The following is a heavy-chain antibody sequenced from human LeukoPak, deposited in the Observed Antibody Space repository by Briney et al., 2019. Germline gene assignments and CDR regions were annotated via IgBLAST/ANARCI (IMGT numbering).Heavy chain of an antibody. CDR1: GFTFSSYA. CDR2: ISYDGSNK. CDR3: ARECRTKVPAALCYFDY. J-gene: IGHJ4*02. V-gene: IGHV3-30*09. D-gene: IGHD2-2*01. Sequence: GGSLRLSCAASGFTFSSYAMHWVRQAPGKGLEWVAVISYDGSNKYYADSVKGRFAISRDNSKNTLYLQMNSLRAEDTAVYYCARECRTKVPAALCYFDYRGQGTLVTVSS.